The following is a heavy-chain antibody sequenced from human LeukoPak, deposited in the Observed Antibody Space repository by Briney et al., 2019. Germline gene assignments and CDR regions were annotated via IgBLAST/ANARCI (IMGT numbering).Heavy chain of an antibody. J-gene: IGHJ3*02. CDR2: INPSGGST. CDR3: ARDPHIDAFDI. Sequence: ASVKVSCKASGYTLTSYGISWVRQAPGQGLEWMGIINPSGGSTSYAQKFQGRVTMTRDTSTSTVYMELSSLRSEDTAVYYCARDPHIDAFDIWGQGTMVTVSS. D-gene: IGHD2-21*01. V-gene: IGHV1-46*01. CDR1: GYTLTSYG.